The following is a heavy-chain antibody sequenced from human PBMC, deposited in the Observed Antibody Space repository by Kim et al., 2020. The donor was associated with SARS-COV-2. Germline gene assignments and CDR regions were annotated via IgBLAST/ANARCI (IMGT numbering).Heavy chain of an antibody. CDR1: GFTFSSYS. J-gene: IGHJ3*02. CDR3: AYRAIDSSSWYNVGANDAFDI. CDR2: ISSSSSYI. Sequence: GGSLRLSCAASGFTFSSYSMNWVRQAPGKGLEWVSSISSSSSYIYYADSVKGRFTISRDNAKNSLYLQMNSLRAEDTAVYYCAYRAIDSSSWYNVGANDAFDIWGQGTMVTVSS. D-gene: IGHD6-13*01. V-gene: IGHV3-21*01.